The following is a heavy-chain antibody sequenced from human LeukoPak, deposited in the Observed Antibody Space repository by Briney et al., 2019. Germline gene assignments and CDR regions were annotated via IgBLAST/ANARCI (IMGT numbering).Heavy chain of an antibody. J-gene: IGHJ5*02. V-gene: IGHV4-38-2*01. CDR2: IYHSGST. CDR3: ARQGLGIAAALFDP. D-gene: IGHD6-13*01. Sequence: SETLSLTCAVSGYSISSVYYWGWIRQPPGKGLEWIGSIYHSGSTYYNPSLKSQVTISVATSKNQFSLKLSSVTAADTAVYYCARQGLGIAAALFDPRGQGTLVTVSS. CDR1: GYSISSVYY.